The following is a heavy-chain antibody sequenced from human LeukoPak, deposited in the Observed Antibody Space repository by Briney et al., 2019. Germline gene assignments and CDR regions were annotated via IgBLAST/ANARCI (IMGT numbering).Heavy chain of an antibody. CDR2: INHSRST. V-gene: IGHV4-34*01. D-gene: IGHD3-3*01. CDR1: GGSFSGYY. J-gene: IGHJ6*02. Sequence: PSETLSLTCAVYGGSFSGYYWSWIRQPPGKGLEWIGEINHSRSTNNNPSLKSRVTISVDTSKNQCSLKLSSVTAADTAVYYCARMVRASDYDFWSGYLRRYYYYGMDVWGQGTTVTVSS. CDR3: ARMVRASDYDFWSGYLRRYYYYGMDV.